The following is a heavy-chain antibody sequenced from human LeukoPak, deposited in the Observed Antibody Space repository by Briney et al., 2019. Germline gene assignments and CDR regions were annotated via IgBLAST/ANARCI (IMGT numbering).Heavy chain of an antibody. CDR2: VNGDGVNT. Sequence: HPGVSLRLSCAASGFTFSNFAIHWVRQAPGKGLEWVSIVNGDGVNTYYADSVKGRFTISRDNSKNTVYLQMNSLRAEDTAVYYCAKLGHCSATCTYDYWGQGTLVTVSS. J-gene: IGHJ4*02. CDR1: GFTFSNFA. CDR3: AKLGHCSATCTYDY. V-gene: IGHV3-23*01. D-gene: IGHD2-15*01.